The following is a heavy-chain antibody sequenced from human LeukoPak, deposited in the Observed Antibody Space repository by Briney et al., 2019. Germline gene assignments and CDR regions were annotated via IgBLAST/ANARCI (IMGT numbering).Heavy chain of an antibody. CDR3: ARDLHSSSWYDRQFDY. D-gene: IGHD6-13*01. CDR2: ISGYNGNT. J-gene: IGHJ4*02. Sequence: ASVKVSCKASGYTFTSFGITWVRQAPGQGLEWMGWISGYNGNTNYAQKLQDRVTVTTDTSTNTAYMELRSLRSDDTAVYYCARDLHSSSWYDRQFDYWGQGTLVTVSS. CDR1: GYTFTSFG. V-gene: IGHV1-18*01.